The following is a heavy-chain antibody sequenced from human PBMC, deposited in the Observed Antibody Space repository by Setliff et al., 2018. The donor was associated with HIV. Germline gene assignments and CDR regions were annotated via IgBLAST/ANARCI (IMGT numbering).Heavy chain of an antibody. J-gene: IGHJ4*02. D-gene: IGHD2-15*01. Sequence: SSETLSLTCSVSGGSITSHYWTWIRQPPGKGLEWIGVISYSGSPHYNPSLKSRVTIGMDTSKNHVSLTLISVTAVDTAVYYCARFCSGGSCPDYWGQGTLVTVSS. CDR1: GGSITSHY. V-gene: IGHV4-59*11. CDR2: ISYSGSP. CDR3: ARFCSGGSCPDY.